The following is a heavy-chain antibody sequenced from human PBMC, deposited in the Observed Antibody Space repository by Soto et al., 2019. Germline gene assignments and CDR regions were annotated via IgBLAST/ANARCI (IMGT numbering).Heavy chain of an antibody. CDR1: GYTFTSYG. J-gene: IGHJ6*02. CDR2: ISAYNGNT. D-gene: IGHD6-19*01. CDR3: ARGFTVAGNYSYYYGMDV. Sequence: GASVKVSCKASGYTFTSYGISWVRQAPGQGLEWMGWISAYNGNTNYAQKLQGRVTMTTDTSTSTAYMELRSLRSDDTAVYYCARGFTVAGNYSYYYGMDVWGQGTTVTVSS. V-gene: IGHV1-18*01.